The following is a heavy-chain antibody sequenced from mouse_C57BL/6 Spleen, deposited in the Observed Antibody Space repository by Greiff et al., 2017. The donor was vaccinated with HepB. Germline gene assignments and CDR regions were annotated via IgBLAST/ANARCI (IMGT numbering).Heavy chain of an antibody. J-gene: IGHJ4*01. CDR3: ARFSSYYYAMDY. CDR2: IDPSDSDT. Sequence: QVQLQQPGAELVRPGSSVKLSCKASGYTFTSNWMHWVKQRPIQGLEWIGNIDPSDSDTHYNQKFKDKATLTVDKSSSTAYMQLSSLTSEDSAVYYCARFSSYYYAMDYWGQGTSVTVSS. CDR1: GYTFTSNW. D-gene: IGHD1-1*01. V-gene: IGHV1-52*01.